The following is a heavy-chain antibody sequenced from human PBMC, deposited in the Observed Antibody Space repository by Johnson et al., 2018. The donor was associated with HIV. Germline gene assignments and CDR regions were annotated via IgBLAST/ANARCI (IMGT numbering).Heavy chain of an antibody. CDR3: ARSMTTVTVAFDI. J-gene: IGHJ3*02. CDR1: GFTFSSYA. Sequence: QVQLVESGGGVVQPGRSLRLSCVGSGFTFSSYAMHWVRQAPGKGLEWVAVISYDGSNKYYADSVKGRFTISRDNSKNTLYLQMNSLRAEDTAVYYWARSMTTVTVAFDIWGPGTMVTVS. CDR2: ISYDGSNK. V-gene: IGHV3-30-3*01. D-gene: IGHD4-17*01.